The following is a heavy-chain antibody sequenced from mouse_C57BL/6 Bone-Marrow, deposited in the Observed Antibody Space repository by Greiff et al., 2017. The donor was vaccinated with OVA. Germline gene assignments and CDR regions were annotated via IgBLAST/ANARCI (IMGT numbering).Heavy chain of an antibody. V-gene: IGHV2-2*01. Sequence: VQLQQSGPGLVQPSQSLSITCTVSGFSLTSYGVHWVRQSPGKGLEWLGVIWSGGSTDNNAAFISRLSISKDNSKSQVFFKMNSLQADDTAIYYCAREGNYYGSSYDYFDYWGQGTTLTVSS. CDR2: IWSGGST. CDR1: GFSLTSYG. CDR3: AREGNYYGSSYDYFDY. J-gene: IGHJ2*01. D-gene: IGHD1-1*01.